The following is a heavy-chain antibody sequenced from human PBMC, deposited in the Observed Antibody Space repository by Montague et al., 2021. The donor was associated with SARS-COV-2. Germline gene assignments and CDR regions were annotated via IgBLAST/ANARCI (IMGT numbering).Heavy chain of an antibody. CDR3: ACGEITTRGLIYYYGMDV. D-gene: IGHD4-11*01. J-gene: IGHJ6*02. CDR1: GGSFSGYY. Sequence: SETLSLTCAVYGGSFSGYYWPWIRQSPRKGLEWIGEINHSGSTNYNPSLKSRVTISVDTSKNQFSLKLSSVTAADTAVYYCACGEITTRGLIYYYGMDVWGQGTTVTVSS. CDR2: INHSGST. V-gene: IGHV4-34*01.